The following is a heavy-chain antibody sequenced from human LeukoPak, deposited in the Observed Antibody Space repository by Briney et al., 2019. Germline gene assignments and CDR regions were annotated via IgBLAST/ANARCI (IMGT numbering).Heavy chain of an antibody. CDR2: ISGSGGST. J-gene: IGHJ4*02. CDR1: GFTFSNYA. CDR3: AKARFLEWLLYAPYFDY. Sequence: PGGSLRLSCAASGFTFSNYAMSWVRQAPGKGLEWVSDISGSGGSTYYADSVKGRFTISRDNSKNTLYLQMNSLRPEDTAVYYCAKARFLEWLLYAPYFDYWGQGTLVTVSS. V-gene: IGHV3-23*01. D-gene: IGHD3-3*01.